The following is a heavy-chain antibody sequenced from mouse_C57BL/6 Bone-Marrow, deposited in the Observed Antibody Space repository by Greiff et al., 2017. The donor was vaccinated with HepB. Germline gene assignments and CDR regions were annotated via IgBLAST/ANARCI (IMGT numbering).Heavy chain of an antibody. CDR3: ARSLVIFAY. CDR1: GYTFTSYW. Sequence: VQLQQPGAELVMPGASVKLSCKASGYTFTSYWMHWVKQRPGQGLAWIGEIDPSDSYTNYNQKFKGQSTLTVDKSSSTAYMQLSSLTSEDSAVYDCARSLVIFAYWGQGTLVTVSA. CDR2: IDPSDSYT. V-gene: IGHV1-69*01. J-gene: IGHJ3*01.